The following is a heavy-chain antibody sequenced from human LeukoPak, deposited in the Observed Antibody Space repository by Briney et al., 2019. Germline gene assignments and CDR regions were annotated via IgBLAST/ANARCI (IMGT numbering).Heavy chain of an antibody. V-gene: IGHV3-30-3*01. CDR3: ARDLFRGEVITFGGAIEDY. J-gene: IGHJ4*02. D-gene: IGHD3-16*02. Sequence: GRSLRLSCAASGFTFSSYAMHWVRQAPGKGLEWVAVISYDGSNKYYADSVKGRFTISRDNSKNTLYLQMNSLRAEDTAVYYCARDLFRGEVITFGGAIEDYWGQGTLVTVSS. CDR2: ISYDGSNK. CDR1: GFTFSSYA.